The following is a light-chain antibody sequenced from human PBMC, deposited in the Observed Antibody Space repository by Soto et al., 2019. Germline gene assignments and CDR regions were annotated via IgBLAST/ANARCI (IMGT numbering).Light chain of an antibody. Sequence: DVVVTQTPLSLAVAPGQPASISCKSSQSLLHITGETFLFWYLQKPGQSPQLLIYEVSTRVSGVPDRFSGSGSGTDFTPEISRVETDDVGIYYCMQSTQLPPTFGHGTRLEIK. CDR2: EVS. V-gene: IGKV2D-29*02. CDR3: MQSTQLPPT. J-gene: IGKJ5*01. CDR1: QSLLHITGETF.